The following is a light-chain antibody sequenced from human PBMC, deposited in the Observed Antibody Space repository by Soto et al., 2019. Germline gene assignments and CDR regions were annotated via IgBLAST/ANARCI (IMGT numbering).Light chain of an antibody. J-gene: IGLJ2*01. V-gene: IGLV2-14*01. CDR3: ISYTTFSAPVV. CDR1: SSDVGGYNY. Sequence: QSALTQPASVSGSPGQSITISCTGNSSDVGGYNYVSWYQQHAGKAPKLMIYEVSSRPSGVSSRFSGSKSGNTASLTISGLQAEDEADYYCISYTTFSAPVVFGGGTKLTVL. CDR2: EVS.